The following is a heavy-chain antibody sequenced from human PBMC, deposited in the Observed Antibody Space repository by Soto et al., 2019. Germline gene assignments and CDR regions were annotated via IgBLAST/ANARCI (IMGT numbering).Heavy chain of an antibody. CDR2: ISSSSSTI. CDR3: ARDPVASRYYYYYGMDV. CDR1: GFTFSSYS. Sequence: EVQLVESGGGLVQPGGSLRLSCAASGFTFSSYSMNWVRQAPGKGLEWVSYISSSSSTIYYADSVKGRFTISRDNAKNSLYLQMNSLRDEDTAVYYCARDPVASRYYYYYGMDVWGQGTTVTVSS. J-gene: IGHJ6*02. V-gene: IGHV3-48*02.